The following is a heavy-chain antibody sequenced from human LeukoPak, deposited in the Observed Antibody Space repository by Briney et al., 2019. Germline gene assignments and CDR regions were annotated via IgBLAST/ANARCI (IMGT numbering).Heavy chain of an antibody. Sequence: SETLSLTCTVSGGSIMSYYWTWIRQPVGKGLEWIGRVYTSGDTGYNPSLESRATISLDMSKSQFSLKLTSVTAADTAVYYCARVARNWLDPWGQGTLVTVSS. CDR2: VYTSGDT. CDR3: ARVARNWLDP. J-gene: IGHJ5*02. V-gene: IGHV4-4*07. CDR1: GGSIMSYY.